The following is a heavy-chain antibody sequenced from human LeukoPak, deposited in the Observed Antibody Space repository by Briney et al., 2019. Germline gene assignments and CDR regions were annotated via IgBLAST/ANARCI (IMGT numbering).Heavy chain of an antibody. D-gene: IGHD4-17*01. J-gene: IGHJ4*02. Sequence: ASVKFSCKASGYTFTSYDINWVRQATGQGLEWMGWMNPNSGITGYAQKFQGRVTMTRNTSISTAYMELSSLRSEDTAVYYCARGGGRTTAVDNWGQGTLVTVSS. V-gene: IGHV1-8*01. CDR1: GYTFTSYD. CDR2: MNPNSGIT. CDR3: ARGGGRTTAVDN.